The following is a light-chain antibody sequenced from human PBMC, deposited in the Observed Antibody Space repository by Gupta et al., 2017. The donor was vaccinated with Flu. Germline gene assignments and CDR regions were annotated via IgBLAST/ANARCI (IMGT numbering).Light chain of an antibody. CDR2: DVT. V-gene: IGLV2-14*03. J-gene: IGLJ1*01. CDR1: SSAVCRSNS. Sequence: QSALTHPASVSGSTGTSITISFTGTSSAVCRSNSVSWYQQHPGKAPKLIIYDVTNRPSGVASRFSGSKSGNTASLTISGLEAEDESDYCCSSYTSTNSFYVFGTGTKVTVL. CDR3: SSYTSTNSFYV.